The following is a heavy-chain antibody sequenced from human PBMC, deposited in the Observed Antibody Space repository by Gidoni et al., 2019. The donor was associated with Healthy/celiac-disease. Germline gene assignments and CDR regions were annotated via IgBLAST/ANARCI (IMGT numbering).Heavy chain of an antibody. CDR1: GGSFSGYY. J-gene: IGHJ5*02. D-gene: IGHD4-17*01. CDR2: INHSGST. Sequence: QVQLQQWGAGLLKPSETLSLTCAVYGGSFSGYYWSWIRQPPGKGLEWIGEINHSGSTNYNPSLRSRVTISVDTSKNQFSLKLSSVTAADTAVYYCANNRRLRSWFDPWGQGTLVTVSS. CDR3: ANNRRLRSWFDP. V-gene: IGHV4-34*01.